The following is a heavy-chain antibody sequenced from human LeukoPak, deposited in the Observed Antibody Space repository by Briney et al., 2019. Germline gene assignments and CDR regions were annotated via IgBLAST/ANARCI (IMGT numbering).Heavy chain of an antibody. D-gene: IGHD5-24*01. V-gene: IGHV3-7*01. CDR1: GFTFITYW. CDR2: IKPDGSDK. J-gene: IGHJ3*02. Sequence: GGSLRLSCVGSGFTFITYWVNWVRQAPGKGLEWVANIKPDGSDKYYVDSARGRFTVSRDNAKHSAFLQMNSLRAEDTAIYYCATISAQTFDIWGQGTLVSVSS. CDR3: ATISAQTFDI.